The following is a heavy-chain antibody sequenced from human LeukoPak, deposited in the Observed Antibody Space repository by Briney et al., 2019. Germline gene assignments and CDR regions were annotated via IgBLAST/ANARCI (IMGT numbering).Heavy chain of an antibody. CDR1: GFTFSSYS. D-gene: IGHD6-19*01. CDR2: ISSSSSYI. V-gene: IGHV3-21*01. CDR3: ARWSPHSSGWYSDY. Sequence: PGGSLRLSCAASGFTFSSYSMNWVRQAPGKGLEWVSSISSSSSYIYYADSVKGRFTISRDNAKNSLYLQMNSLRAEDTAVYYCARWSPHSSGWYSDYWGQGTLVTVSS. J-gene: IGHJ4*02.